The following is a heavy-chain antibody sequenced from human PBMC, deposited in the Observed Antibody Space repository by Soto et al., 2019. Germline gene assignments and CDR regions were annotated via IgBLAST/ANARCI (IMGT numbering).Heavy chain of an antibody. V-gene: IGHV4-34*01. CDR2: INHSGST. J-gene: IGHJ5*02. D-gene: IGHD3-3*01. Sequence: QVQLQQWGTGLLKPSETLSLTCAVYGGSFSVYYWSWIRQPPGKGLEWIGEINHSGSTNYNPSLKSRVTISLDTSKNQFSLKLSSVTAADTAVYDCAEGGWACWRPNWFDPGGQGTLVTVSS. CDR3: AEGGWACWRPNWFDP. CDR1: GGSFSVYY.